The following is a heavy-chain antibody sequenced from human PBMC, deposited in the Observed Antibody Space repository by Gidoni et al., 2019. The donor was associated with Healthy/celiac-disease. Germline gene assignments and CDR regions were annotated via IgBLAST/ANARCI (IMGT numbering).Heavy chain of an antibody. Sequence: AGFTFSSYSMNWVRQAPGKGLEWVSSISSSSSYIYYADSVKGRFTISRDNAKNSLYLQMTSLRAEDTAVYYCARDGRYCSSTSCQWDYYYGMDVWGQGTTVTVSS. J-gene: IGHJ6*02. V-gene: IGHV3-21*01. CDR1: GFTFSSYS. D-gene: IGHD2-2*01. CDR3: ARDGRYCSSTSCQWDYYYGMDV. CDR2: ISSSSSYI.